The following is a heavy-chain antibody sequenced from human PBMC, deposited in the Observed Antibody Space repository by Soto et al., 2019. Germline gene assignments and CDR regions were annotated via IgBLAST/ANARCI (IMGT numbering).Heavy chain of an antibody. CDR1: GFTFSGSA. J-gene: IGHJ5*02. Sequence: GSLRLSCAASGFTFSGSAMHWVRQASGKGLEWVGRIRSKANSYATAYAASVKGRFTISRDDSKNTAYLQMNSLKTEDTAVYYCTRPPGELDPWGQGTLVTVSS. CDR2: IRSKANSYAT. CDR3: TRPPGELDP. V-gene: IGHV3-73*01.